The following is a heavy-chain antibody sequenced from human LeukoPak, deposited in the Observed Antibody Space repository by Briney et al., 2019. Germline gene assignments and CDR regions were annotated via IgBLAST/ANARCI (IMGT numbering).Heavy chain of an antibody. CDR1: GGSISSGSYY. CDR3: ARGSIAYYYMDV. J-gene: IGHJ6*03. V-gene: IGHV4-61*02. CDR2: IYTSGST. Sequence: PSETLSLTCTVSGGSISSGSYYWSWIRQPAGKGLEWIGRIYTSGSTNYNPSLKSRVTISVDTSKNQFSLKLSSVTAADTAVYYCARGSIAYYYMDVWGKGTTVTISS. D-gene: IGHD3-22*01.